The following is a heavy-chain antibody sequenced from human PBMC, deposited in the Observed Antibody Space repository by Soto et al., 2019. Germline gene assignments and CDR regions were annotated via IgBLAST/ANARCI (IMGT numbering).Heavy chain of an antibody. V-gene: IGHV3-11*05. CDR2: ISSSGTYT. D-gene: IGHD3-10*01. Sequence: PGGSLRLSCAASGFTFSDYSMTWIRQAPGKGLEWVSYISSSGTYTNYADSVKGRFTISRDTAKNSLYLQMNSLRAEDTAVYFCARAPVSAGSGINWFDPWGQGTLVTVS. CDR1: GFTFSDYS. CDR3: ARAPVSAGSGINWFDP. J-gene: IGHJ5*02.